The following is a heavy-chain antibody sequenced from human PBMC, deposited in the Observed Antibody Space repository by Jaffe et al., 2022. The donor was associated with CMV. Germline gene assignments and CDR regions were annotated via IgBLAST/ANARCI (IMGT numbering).Heavy chain of an antibody. CDR2: INSDGSIT. D-gene: IGHD1-26*01. Sequence: EVQLVESGGGLVQPGGSLRLSCAASGFTFSSYWMYWVRQAPGKGLTCVSRINSDGSITTYADSVKGRFTISRDNAKNTLHLQLNSLRAEDTAMFYCVRFGGSPTWGQGTMVTVSS. V-gene: IGHV3-74*03. J-gene: IGHJ3*01. CDR3: VRFGGSPT. CDR1: GFTFSSYW.